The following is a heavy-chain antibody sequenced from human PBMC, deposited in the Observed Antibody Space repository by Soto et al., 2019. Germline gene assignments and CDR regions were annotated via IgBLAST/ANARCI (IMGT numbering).Heavy chain of an antibody. CDR1: GGTFSNDL. Sequence: PSVKVSCKASGGTFSNDLITWLRQAPGQGLEWMGRIIPLLDIANYAQKFQGRVTITADKSTSTAYMELNSLRSEDTAVYYCVRDSPIGSTYSGYDGIDYWGQGTLVTVSS. V-gene: IGHV1-69*04. CDR2: IIPLLDIA. D-gene: IGHD5-12*01. CDR3: VRDSPIGSTYSGYDGIDY. J-gene: IGHJ4*02.